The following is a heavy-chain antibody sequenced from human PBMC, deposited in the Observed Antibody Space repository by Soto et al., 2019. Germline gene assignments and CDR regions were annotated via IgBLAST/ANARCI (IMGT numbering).Heavy chain of an antibody. CDR1: GFTFSSHT. CDR3: AKARGSRYDFDY. J-gene: IGHJ4*02. D-gene: IGHD5-18*01. V-gene: IGHV3-23*01. Sequence: EVQLLESGGDLAQPGGSLRLSCPASGFTFSSHTMNWVRQAPGKGLEWVSAISGAADYTSYADSVKGRFTISRDNSRNTLYLQMSGLRAEDTAVYYCAKARGSRYDFDYWGQGTLVTVSS. CDR2: ISGAADYT.